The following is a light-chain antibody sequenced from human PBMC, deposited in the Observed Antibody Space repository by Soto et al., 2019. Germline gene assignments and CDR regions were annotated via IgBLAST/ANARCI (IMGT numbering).Light chain of an antibody. CDR3: SSYTSSSTLL. V-gene: IGLV1-40*01. CDR2: DNT. Sequence: QSVLTQPPSVSGAPGQRVTISCTGSSSNIGEGYNVHWYQQLPGAAPKLLIYDNTNRPSGVPDRFSGSKSGASASLAISGLQAEDEAHYYCSSYTSSSTLLFGGGTKLTVL. J-gene: IGLJ2*01. CDR1: SSNIGEGYN.